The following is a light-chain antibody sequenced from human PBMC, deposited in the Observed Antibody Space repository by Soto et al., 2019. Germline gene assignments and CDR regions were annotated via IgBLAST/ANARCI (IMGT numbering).Light chain of an antibody. CDR2: DVT. CDR3: CSYAGTYTFVV. Sequence: QSAPTQPRSVSGSPGQSVTISCTGTSSDVGDYNYVSWYQQHPGKAPKLVIYDVTKRPSGVPDRFSGSKSGNTASLTISGLQAEDEADYYCCSYAGTYTFVVFGGGTKLTVL. CDR1: SSDVGDYNY. V-gene: IGLV2-11*01. J-gene: IGLJ2*01.